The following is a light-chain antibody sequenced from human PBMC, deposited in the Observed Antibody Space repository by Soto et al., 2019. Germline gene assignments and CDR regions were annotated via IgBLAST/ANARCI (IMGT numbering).Light chain of an antibody. V-gene: IGKV1-5*03. CDR2: KAS. Sequence: ETQSTQSGSTVYGFMVKGFTIHCRASQTISSWLAWYQQKPGKAPKLLIYKASTLKSGVPSRFSGSGSGTEFTLTISSLQPDDFATYYCQHYNSYSEAFGQGTKVDIK. CDR3: QHYNSYSEA. CDR1: QTISSW. J-gene: IGKJ1*01.